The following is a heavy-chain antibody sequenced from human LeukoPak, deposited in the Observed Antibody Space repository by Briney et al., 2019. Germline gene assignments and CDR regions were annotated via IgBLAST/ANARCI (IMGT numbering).Heavy chain of an antibody. CDR2: ISAYNGNT. J-gene: IGHJ4*02. D-gene: IGHD2-15*01. V-gene: IGHV1-18*04. Sequence: GASVKVSCKASGYTFTSYYMHWVRQAPGQGLEWMGWISAYNGNTNYAQKLQGRVTMTTDTSTSTAYMELRSLRSEDTAVYYCARDLGPDCSGGSCYGYWGQGTLVTVSS. CDR3: ARDLGPDCSGGSCYGY. CDR1: GYTFTSYY.